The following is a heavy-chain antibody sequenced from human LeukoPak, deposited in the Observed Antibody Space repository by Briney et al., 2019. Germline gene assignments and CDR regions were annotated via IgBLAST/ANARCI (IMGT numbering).Heavy chain of an antibody. V-gene: IGHV4-59*01. D-gene: IGHD4-23*01. CDR2: IYYSGST. CDR1: GGSISSYY. CDR3: ARGLKDYGGNPGFDY. J-gene: IGHJ4*02. Sequence: SETLSLTCTVSGGSISSYYRSWIRQPPGKGLEWIGYIYYSGSTNYNPSLKSRVTISVDTSKNQFSLKLSSVTAADTAVYYCARGLKDYGGNPGFDYWGQGTLVTVSS.